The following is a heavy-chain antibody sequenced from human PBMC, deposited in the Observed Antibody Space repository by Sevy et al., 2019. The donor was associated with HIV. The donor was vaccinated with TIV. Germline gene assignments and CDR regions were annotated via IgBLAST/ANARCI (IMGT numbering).Heavy chain of an antibody. V-gene: IGHV3-7*01. Sequence: GGSLRLSCAASGFTFSSYWMSWVRQAPGKGLEWVANIKQDGSEKYYVDSVKGRFTISRDHAQNSLYLQMNSLSAEDTAVDYCARDLKARGYDFWSGYYRGFDYWGQGTLVTVSS. J-gene: IGHJ4*02. CDR3: ARDLKARGYDFWSGYYRGFDY. D-gene: IGHD3-3*01. CDR1: GFTFSSYW. CDR2: IKQDGSEK.